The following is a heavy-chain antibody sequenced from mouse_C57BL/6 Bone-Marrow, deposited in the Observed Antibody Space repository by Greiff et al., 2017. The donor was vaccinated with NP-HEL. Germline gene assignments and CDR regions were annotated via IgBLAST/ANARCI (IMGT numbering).Heavy chain of an antibody. V-gene: IGHV1-82*01. CDR2: IYPGDGDT. D-gene: IGHD2-3*01. CDR1: GYAFSSSW. CDR3: ARDYDGYPDY. Sequence: VQLQQSGPELVKPGASVKISCKASGYAFSSSWMNWVKQRPGKGLEWIGRIYPGDGDTNYNGKFKGKATLTADKSSSTAYMQLSSLTSEDAAVYVCARDYDGYPDYWGQGTSVTVSS. J-gene: IGHJ4*01.